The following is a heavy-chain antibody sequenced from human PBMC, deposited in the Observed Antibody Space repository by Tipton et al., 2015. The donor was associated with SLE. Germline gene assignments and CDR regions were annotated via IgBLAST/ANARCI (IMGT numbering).Heavy chain of an antibody. D-gene: IGHD4-17*01. V-gene: IGHV1-69*09. CDR1: GGTFSSYA. Sequence: QLVQSGAEVKKPGSSVKVSCKASGGTFSSYAISWVRQAPGQGLEWMGTIIPVISITTYAQKFQGRVTITTDESTSAAYMELSSLRFEDTAVYYCASRATVTSFYYGLDVWGQGTTVTVSS. CDR3: ASRATVTSFYYGLDV. CDR2: IIPVISIT. J-gene: IGHJ6*02.